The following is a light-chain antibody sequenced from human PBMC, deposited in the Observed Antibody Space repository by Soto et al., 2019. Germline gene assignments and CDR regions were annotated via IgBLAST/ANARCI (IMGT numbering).Light chain of an antibody. V-gene: IGKV1-12*01. CDR1: QAVSTW. Sequence: DIQMTQSPSSVSASVGDTVTITCRASQAVSTWLAWYQQKPGGAPKLLIYAASTLQSGVPSRFSGSGSGTDFTLTIRSLQPEDFATYYCQQRASFPRTFGGGTKVDIK. CDR2: AAS. CDR3: QQRASFPRT. J-gene: IGKJ4*01.